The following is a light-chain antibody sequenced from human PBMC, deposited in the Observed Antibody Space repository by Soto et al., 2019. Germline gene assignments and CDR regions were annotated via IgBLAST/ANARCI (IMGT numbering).Light chain of an antibody. V-gene: IGLV2-23*01. J-gene: IGLJ2*01. CDR3: CSHAASTTVV. CDR1: NSDVGSYNP. Sequence: QSALTQPASVSGSPGQSITISCTGTNSDVGSYNPVSWYQQHPGRAPKLMIYDGIKRPPGVSNRFSGSRSGNTASLTISGLQAEDEADCYCCSHAASTTVVFGGGTKLTVL. CDR2: DGI.